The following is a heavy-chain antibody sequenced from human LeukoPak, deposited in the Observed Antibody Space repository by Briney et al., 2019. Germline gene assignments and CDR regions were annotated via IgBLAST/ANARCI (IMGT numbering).Heavy chain of an antibody. J-gene: IGHJ4*02. V-gene: IGHV4-59*08. Sequence: SDTLSLTCTVSGGSISGPYWSWLPQPPGKALEWIAYVYYSGDPNYNPSLKTRPPISLDTSKNQFSLTVTSVAAADTAIYYCARHTYARPFDFWGQGTLVTVSS. CDR3: ARHTYARPFDF. CDR2: VYYSGDP. D-gene: IGHD6-6*01. CDR1: GGSISGPY.